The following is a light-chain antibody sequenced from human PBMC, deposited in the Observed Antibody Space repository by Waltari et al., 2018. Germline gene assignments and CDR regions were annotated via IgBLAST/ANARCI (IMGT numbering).Light chain of an antibody. CDR1: QTVNTE. J-gene: IGKJ4*01. CDR2: GAS. Sequence: EIVLTQSPDTLSVSPGDRATPSCRASQTVNTELAWYQQRPGQAPRLLIYGASTRSTGVPARFSGSGSGTEFTLTISSLHSEDFAVYYCQQYNDWPLTFGGGTKVDIK. CDR3: QQYNDWPLT. V-gene: IGKV3-15*01.